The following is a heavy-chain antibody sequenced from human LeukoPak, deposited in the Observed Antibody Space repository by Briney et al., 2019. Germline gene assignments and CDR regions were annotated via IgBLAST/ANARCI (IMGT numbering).Heavy chain of an antibody. CDR3: ARDPGGRGYSGYDWGGGDY. Sequence: GASVKVSCKASGYTFTSYGISWVRQAPGQGPEWMGWISVYNGNTNYAQKLQGRVTMTTDTSTSTAYMELRSLRSDDTAVYYCARDPGGRGYSGYDWGGGDYWGQGTLVTVSS. D-gene: IGHD5-12*01. CDR2: ISVYNGNT. CDR1: GYTFTSYG. V-gene: IGHV1-18*01. J-gene: IGHJ4*02.